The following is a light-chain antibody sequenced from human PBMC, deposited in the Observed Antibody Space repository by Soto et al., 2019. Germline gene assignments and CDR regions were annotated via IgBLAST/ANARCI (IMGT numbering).Light chain of an antibody. CDR1: SSDVGYYNY. Sequence: QSALTQPASVSGSPGQSITISCTGISSDVGYYNYVSWYQQHPGKAPKLMIYEVSNRPSGVSNRFSGSKSGITASLTISGLQAEDEGEYFCSSYTSSSTYVFXTGTKVTVL. V-gene: IGLV2-14*01. CDR3: SSYTSSSTYV. J-gene: IGLJ1*01. CDR2: EVS.